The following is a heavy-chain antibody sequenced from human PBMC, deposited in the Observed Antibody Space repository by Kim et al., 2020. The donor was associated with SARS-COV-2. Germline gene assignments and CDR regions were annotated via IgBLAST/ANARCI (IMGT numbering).Heavy chain of an antibody. CDR3: ARDSVVGATGAFDI. Sequence: GGSLRLSCAASGFTFSSYAMHWVRQAPGKGLEWVAVISYDGSNKYYADSVKGRFTISRDNSKNTLYLQMNSLRAEDTAVYYCARDSVVGATGAFDIWGQG. J-gene: IGHJ3*02. CDR2: ISYDGSNK. V-gene: IGHV3-30*04. D-gene: IGHD1-26*01. CDR1: GFTFSSYA.